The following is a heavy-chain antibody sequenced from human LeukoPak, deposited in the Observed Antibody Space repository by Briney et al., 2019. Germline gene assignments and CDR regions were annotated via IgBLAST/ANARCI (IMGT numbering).Heavy chain of an antibody. D-gene: IGHD3-16*02. CDR2: MNPDSGNT. Sequence: ASVKVSCKASGYTFTSYDINWVRQATGQGLEWMGWMNPDSGNTGYAQKFQGRVTMTRNTSIITAYMELSSLRYEDTAVYYCAPGGYRTPPFDSWGQGPRFTVSS. J-gene: IGHJ4*02. CDR3: APGGYRTPPFDS. V-gene: IGHV1-8*01. CDR1: GYTFTSYD.